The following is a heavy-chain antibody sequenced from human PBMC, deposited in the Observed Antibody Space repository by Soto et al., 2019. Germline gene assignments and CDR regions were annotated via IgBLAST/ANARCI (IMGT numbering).Heavy chain of an antibody. D-gene: IGHD5-18*01. V-gene: IGHV4-30-4*01. J-gene: IGHJ4*02. CDR3: ASNSYGYTFYGY. CDR2: IYYSGST. CDR1: GGSISSGDYY. Sequence: QVQLQESGPGLVKPSQTLSLTCTVSGGSISSGDYYWSWIRQPPGKGLEWIGYIYYSGSTYYNPSLKSRVTISGDTSKTQFSLKLSSVTAAATAVYYCASNSYGYTFYGYWGQGTLVTVSS.